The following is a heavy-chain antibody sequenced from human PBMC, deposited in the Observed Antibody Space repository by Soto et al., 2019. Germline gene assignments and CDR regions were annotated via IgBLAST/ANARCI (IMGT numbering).Heavy chain of an antibody. J-gene: IGHJ4*02. CDR3: AKEATENYYDSSGYFY. D-gene: IGHD3-22*01. CDR2: ISGSGGST. V-gene: IGHV3-23*01. CDR1: GLTFSSYA. Sequence: PGGSLRLSCEVSGLTFSSYAMSWVRQAPGKGLQWVSAISGSGGSTYYADSVKGRFTISRDNSKNTLYLQMNSLRAEDTAVYYCAKEATENYYDSSGYFYWGQGTLVTVS.